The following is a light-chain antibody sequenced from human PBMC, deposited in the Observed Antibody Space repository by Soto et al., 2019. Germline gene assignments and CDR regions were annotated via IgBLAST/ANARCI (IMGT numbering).Light chain of an antibody. Sequence: QSVLTQPRSVSGSPGQSVTISCTGTSSDVGTYNYVSWYQQHPGKAPKLIIYNVSKRPAGVPGRFSGSKSGNTAYLTISGLQTEDEADYHCCSYAGRYIYVFGTGTKVTVL. CDR2: NVS. CDR3: CSYAGRYIYV. CDR1: SSDVGTYNY. J-gene: IGLJ1*01. V-gene: IGLV2-11*01.